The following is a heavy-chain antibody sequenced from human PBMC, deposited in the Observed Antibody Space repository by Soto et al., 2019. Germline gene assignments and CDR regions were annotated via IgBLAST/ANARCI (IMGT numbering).Heavy chain of an antibody. CDR2: ISNDGSNK. V-gene: IGHV3-30*03. CDR3: GAGWYFADY. J-gene: IGHJ4*01. D-gene: IGHD6-19*01. Sequence: GGSLRLSCAASGFTFSSYGMHWVRQAPGKGLERVATISNDGSNKYYIDSVEGRFTISRDNSKNTLYLQMNSLRTDDTAVFYCGAGWYFADYWGQGTQVTVSS. CDR1: GFTFSSYG.